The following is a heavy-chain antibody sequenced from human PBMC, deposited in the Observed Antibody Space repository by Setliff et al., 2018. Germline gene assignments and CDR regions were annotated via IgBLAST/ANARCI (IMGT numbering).Heavy chain of an antibody. CDR1: GASIDSGHY. CDR3: ATPGRDDLDSPFEPFDI. V-gene: IGHV4-38-2*01. J-gene: IGHJ3*02. Sequence: SETLSLTCAVSGASIDSGHYWGWIRQPPGKGLEWIATIYHRGRKYYNPSLQSRVSVSLDTSKNHFSLRLTSMTAADTAVYYCATPGRDDLDSPFEPFDIWGQGTMVTVSS. CDR2: IYHRGRK. D-gene: IGHD3-3*01.